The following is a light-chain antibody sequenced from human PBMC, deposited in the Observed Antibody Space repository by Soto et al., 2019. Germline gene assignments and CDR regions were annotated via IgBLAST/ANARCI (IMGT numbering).Light chain of an antibody. V-gene: IGLV1-51*01. Sequence: QSVLTQPPSVSAAPGQKVTISCSGRTSNVGNNDVSWYQQLPGTAPKLLIYDNYKRPSGIPDRFSASKSGTSATLGITGLQTGDEADYYCGTWDSSLSGGSFVFGAGTKLTVL. CDR3: GTWDSSLSGGSFV. J-gene: IGLJ1*01. CDR1: TSNVGNND. CDR2: DNY.